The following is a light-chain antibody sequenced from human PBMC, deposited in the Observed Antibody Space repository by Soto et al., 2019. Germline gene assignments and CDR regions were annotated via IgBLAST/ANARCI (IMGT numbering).Light chain of an antibody. CDR1: SSNIGAGYD. CDR3: QSHDSSLHASV. CDR2: GNT. Sequence: QSVLTQPPSVSGAPGQRVTISCTGSSSNIGAGYDVHWYLQLPGTAPKLIIYGNTNRPSGVPDRFSGSKSGSSASLAITGLQAEDEAEYYCQSHDSSLHASVFGPGTTLTVL. V-gene: IGLV1-40*01. J-gene: IGLJ1*01.